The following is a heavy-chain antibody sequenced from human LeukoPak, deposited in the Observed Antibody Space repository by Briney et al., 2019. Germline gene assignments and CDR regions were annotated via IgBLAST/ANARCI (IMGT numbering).Heavy chain of an antibody. D-gene: IGHD2-2*01. V-gene: IGHV1-69*02. J-gene: IGHJ5*02. CDR2: IIPILGIA. CDR1: GGTFSSYT. CDR3: AINSSSTSYSGWFDP. Sequence: GASVKVSCKASGGTFSSYTISWVRQAPGQGLEWMGRIIPILGIADYAQKFQGRVTITADKSTSTAYMELSSLRSEDTAVYYCAINSSSTSYSGWFDPWGQGTLVTVSS.